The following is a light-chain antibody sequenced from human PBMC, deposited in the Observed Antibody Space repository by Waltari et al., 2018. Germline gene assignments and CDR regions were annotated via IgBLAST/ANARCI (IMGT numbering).Light chain of an antibody. J-gene: IGLJ2*01. CDR2: DVS. CDR1: SRDVGGNNY. CDR3: ASYISSSTLEL. V-gene: IGLV2-14*03. Sequence: QSALTQPASVSGSPGQSITISCTGTSRDVGGNNYVPWYQQHPGKAPKLMIYDVSNRPSGVSNRFSGSKSGNTASLTISGLQAEDEADYYCASYISSSTLELFGGGTSLTVL.